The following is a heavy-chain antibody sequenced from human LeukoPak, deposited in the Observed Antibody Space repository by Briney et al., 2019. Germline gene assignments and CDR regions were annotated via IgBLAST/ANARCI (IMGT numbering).Heavy chain of an antibody. J-gene: IGHJ4*02. D-gene: IGHD2/OR15-2a*01. CDR3: AKDQRPIVLLSGEPFDY. CDR1: GFTFSSYA. CDR2: ISGSGGST. V-gene: IGHV3-23*01. Sequence: GGSLRLSCAASGFTFSSYAMSWVRQAPGKGLEWVSGISGSGGSTYYADSVKGRFTISRDNSKNTLYLQMNSLRAEDTAVYYCAKDQRPIVLLSGEPFDYWGQGTLVTVSS.